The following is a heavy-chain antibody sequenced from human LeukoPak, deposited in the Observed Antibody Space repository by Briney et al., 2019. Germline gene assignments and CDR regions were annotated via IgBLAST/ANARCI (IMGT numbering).Heavy chain of an antibody. D-gene: IGHD3-10*01. CDR1: GFTFSSYG. CDR3: ARGQNGSGRGAYYYGMDV. V-gene: IGHV3-33*01. Sequence: PGGSLRLSCAASGFTFSSYGMHWVRQAPGKGLEWVAVIWYDGSNKFYADSVKGRFTISRDNSKNTLYLQMNSLRAEDTAVYYCARGQNGSGRGAYYYGMDVWGQGTTVTVSS. J-gene: IGHJ6*02. CDR2: IWYDGSNK.